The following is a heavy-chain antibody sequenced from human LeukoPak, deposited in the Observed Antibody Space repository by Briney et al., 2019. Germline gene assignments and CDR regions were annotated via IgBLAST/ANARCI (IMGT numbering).Heavy chain of an antibody. V-gene: IGHV1-18*01. Sequence: ASVKVSCKASGYTFTSYGISWVRQAPGQRLEWMGWISAYNGNTNYAQKLQGRVTMTTDTSTSTAYMELRSLRSDDTAVYYCAREGRYYYDSSGYFDPWGQGTLVTVSS. CDR2: ISAYNGNT. CDR3: AREGRYYYDSSGYFDP. D-gene: IGHD3-22*01. CDR1: GYTFTSYG. J-gene: IGHJ5*02.